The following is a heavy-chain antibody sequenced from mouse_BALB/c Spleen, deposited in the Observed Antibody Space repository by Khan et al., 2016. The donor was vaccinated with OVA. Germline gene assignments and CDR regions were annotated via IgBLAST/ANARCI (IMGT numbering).Heavy chain of an antibody. CDR2: ISYSGNT. J-gene: IGHJ2*01. V-gene: IGHV3-2*02. Sequence: EVQLQESGPGLVKPSQSLSLTCTVTGYSITSDYAWNWLRQFPGNKLEWMGYISYSGNTKYNPSLTSRISITRDTSKNQFFLQLNSVTTEDSATECCARVCGGDFDYWGQGTTLTVSS. CDR3: ARVCGGDFDY. CDR1: GYSITSDYA.